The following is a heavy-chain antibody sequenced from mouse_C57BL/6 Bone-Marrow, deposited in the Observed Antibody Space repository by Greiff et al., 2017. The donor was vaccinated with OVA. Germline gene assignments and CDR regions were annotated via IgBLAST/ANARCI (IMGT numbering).Heavy chain of an antibody. V-gene: IGHV1-22*01. D-gene: IGHD1-1*01. CDR1: GYTFTDYN. Sequence: EVQLQQSGPELVKPGASVKMSCKASGYTFTDYNMHWVKQSLGKSLEWIGYINPNNGGTSYNQKFKGKATLTVNKSSSTAYMELRSLTSEDSAVYYCARERFITTVVDYWGQGTTLTVSS. CDR2: INPNNGGT. CDR3: ARERFITTVVDY. J-gene: IGHJ2*01.